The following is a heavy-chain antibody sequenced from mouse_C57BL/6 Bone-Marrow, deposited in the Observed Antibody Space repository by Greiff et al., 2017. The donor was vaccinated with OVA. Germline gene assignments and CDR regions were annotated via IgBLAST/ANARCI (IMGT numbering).Heavy chain of an antibody. CDR2: FHPYNDDT. CDR3: ARPGEYDGDWFGY. Sequence: VQLQQSGAELVKPGASVTMSCKASGYTFTTYPIEWMKQTHGKSLEWIGNFHPYNDDTKYNEKFKGKATLTVEKSSSTVYLEVSRLTSDDSAVYYCARPGEYDGDWFGYWGQGTRVTVSA. CDR1: GYTFTTYP. D-gene: IGHD2-14*01. V-gene: IGHV1-47*01. J-gene: IGHJ3*01.